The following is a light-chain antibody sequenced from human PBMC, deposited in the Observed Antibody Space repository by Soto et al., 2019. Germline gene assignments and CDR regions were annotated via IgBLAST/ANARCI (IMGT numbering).Light chain of an antibody. Sequence: EIVMTQSPATLSVSPGERATLSCRASQSVSRNLAWYQQKPGQPPRLLIYDASTRATGVPARFGGSGSGTEFTLTISGLQSEDFAVYYCQQYGISPRTFGQGTKVEIK. CDR2: DAS. CDR3: QQYGISPRT. CDR1: QSVSRN. V-gene: IGKV3-15*01. J-gene: IGKJ1*01.